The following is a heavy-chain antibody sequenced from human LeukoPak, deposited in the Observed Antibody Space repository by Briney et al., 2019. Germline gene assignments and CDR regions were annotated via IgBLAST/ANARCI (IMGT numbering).Heavy chain of an antibody. V-gene: IGHV4-39*01. CDR3: VRHGTPQPYGDYVLNWFDP. J-gene: IGHJ5*02. CDR2: IYYSGST. CDR1: GGSISSSSYY. D-gene: IGHD4-17*01. Sequence: PSETLSLTCTVSGGSISSSSYYWGWIRQPPGKGLEWIGSIYYSGSTYYNPSLKSRVTISVDTSKNQFSLKLSSVTAADTAVYYCVRHGTPQPYGDYVLNWFDPWGQGTLVTVSS.